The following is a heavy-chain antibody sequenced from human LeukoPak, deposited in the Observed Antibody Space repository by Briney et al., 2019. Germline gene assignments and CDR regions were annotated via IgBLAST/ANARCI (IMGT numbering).Heavy chain of an antibody. CDR3: ARDVATIRNWFDP. CDR1: GGSISSYY. J-gene: IGHJ5*02. Sequence: PSETLSLTCTVSGGSISSYYWGWIRQPPGKGLEWIGYIYYSGSTNYNPSLKSRVTISVDTSKNQFSLKLSSVTAADTAVYYCARDVATIRNWFDPWGQGTLVTVSS. V-gene: IGHV4-59*12. CDR2: IYYSGST. D-gene: IGHD5-12*01.